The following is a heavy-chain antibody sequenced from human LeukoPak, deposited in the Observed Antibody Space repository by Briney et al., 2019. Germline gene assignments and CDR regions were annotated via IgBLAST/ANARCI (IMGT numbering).Heavy chain of an antibody. CDR2: IIPIFGTA. V-gene: IGHV1-69*13. Sequence: ASVKVSCKASGGTFSSYAISWVRQAPGQGLEWMGGIIPIFGTANYAQKFQGRVTITADESTSTAYMELSSLRSEDTAVYYCARDTYCTNGVCYPDAFDIWGQGTMVIVSS. D-gene: IGHD2-8*01. CDR1: GGTFSSYA. J-gene: IGHJ3*02. CDR3: ARDTYCTNGVCYPDAFDI.